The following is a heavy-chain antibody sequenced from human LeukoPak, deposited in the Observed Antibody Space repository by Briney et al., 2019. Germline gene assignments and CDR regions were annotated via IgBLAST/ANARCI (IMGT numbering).Heavy chain of an antibody. V-gene: IGHV3-48*03. J-gene: IGHJ3*01. CDR3: ARDGFNFADAFDA. Sequence: GGSLRLSCVASGFTFSSYEMNWVRQAPGEGLEWVSYIRSSGTPICYADSVKGRFTISRDNAKNSLYLQMNNLRAEDTAVYYCARDGFNFADAFDAWGQGTLVTVSS. CDR2: IRSSGTPI. CDR1: GFTFSSYE. D-gene: IGHD5-24*01.